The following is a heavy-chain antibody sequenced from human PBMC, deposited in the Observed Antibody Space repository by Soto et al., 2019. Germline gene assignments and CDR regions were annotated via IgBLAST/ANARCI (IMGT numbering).Heavy chain of an antibody. Sequence: VRLSCIVSGFSYAGYALAWVRQAPGKGLEWVAAVSGGGGSTYYADSVKGRFSISRDKSGNMVFLQVNGLTAGDTAVYYCAKTQNFNGCYTGFDSWGQGTRVTVSS. CDR3: AKTQNFNGCYTGFDS. CDR1: GFSYAGYA. D-gene: IGHD3-3*01. J-gene: IGHJ4*02. V-gene: IGHV3-23*01. CDR2: VSGGGGST.